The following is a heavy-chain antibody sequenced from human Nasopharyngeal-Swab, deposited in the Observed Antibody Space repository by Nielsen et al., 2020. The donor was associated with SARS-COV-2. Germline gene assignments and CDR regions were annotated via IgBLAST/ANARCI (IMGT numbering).Heavy chain of an antibody. D-gene: IGHD2-2*01. Sequence: PGKGLEWVSGISWNSGSIGYADSVKGRFTISGDNAKNSLYLQMNSLRAEDTALYYCAKDISPVVPYVMDVWGQGTPVTVSS. V-gene: IGHV3-9*01. CDR3: AKDISPVVPYVMDV. J-gene: IGHJ6*02. CDR2: ISWNSGSI.